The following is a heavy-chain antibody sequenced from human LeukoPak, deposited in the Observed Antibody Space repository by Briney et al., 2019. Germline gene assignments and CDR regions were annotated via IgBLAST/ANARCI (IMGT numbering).Heavy chain of an antibody. J-gene: IGHJ4*02. CDR3: ARGTYGGYALYYFDY. Sequence: SETLSLTCTVSGGSISSYYWSWIRQPPGKGLEWIGYIYYSGSTYYSPSLKSRVTMSVDTSKNRFSLKLSSVTAADTAVYYCARGTYGGYALYYFDYWGQGTLVTVSS. V-gene: IGHV4-59*12. D-gene: IGHD5-12*01. CDR1: GGSISSYY. CDR2: IYYSGST.